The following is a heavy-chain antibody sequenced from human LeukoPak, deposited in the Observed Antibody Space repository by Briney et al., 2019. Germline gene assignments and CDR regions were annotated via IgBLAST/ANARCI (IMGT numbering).Heavy chain of an antibody. Sequence: PGRSLRLSCAASGFTFSSYAMHWVRPAPGKGLEWVAVISYDGSNKYYADSVKGRFTISRDNSKNTLYLQMNSLRSEDTALYYCARDQGSGYSGRSDFDYWGQGTLVTVSS. CDR1: GFTFSSYA. V-gene: IGHV3-30*04. D-gene: IGHD5-12*01. CDR3: ARDQGSGYSGRSDFDY. CDR2: ISYDGSNK. J-gene: IGHJ4*02.